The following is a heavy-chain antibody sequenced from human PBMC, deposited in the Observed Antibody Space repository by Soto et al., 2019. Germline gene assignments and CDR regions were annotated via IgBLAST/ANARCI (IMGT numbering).Heavy chain of an antibody. CDR1: GFTFSSYA. J-gene: IGHJ4*02. CDR3: ARDSRRYSSGWYGYYFDY. V-gene: IGHV3-30-3*01. Sequence: QVQLVESGGGVVQPGRSLRLSCAASGFTFSSYAMHWVRQAPGKGLEWVAVISYDGSNKYYADSVKGRFTISRDNSKNTLYLQMNSLRAEDTAVYYCARDSRRYSSGWYGYYFDYWGQGTLFTVSS. CDR2: ISYDGSNK. D-gene: IGHD6-19*01.